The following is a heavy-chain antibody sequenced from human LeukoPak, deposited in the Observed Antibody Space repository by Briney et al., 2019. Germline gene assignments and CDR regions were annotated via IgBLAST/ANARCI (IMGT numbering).Heavy chain of an antibody. CDR1: GFTFTSSA. J-gene: IGHJ5*02. D-gene: IGHD3-22*01. CDR3: AARYYYDSSGYSEAFDP. V-gene: IGHV1-58*02. CDR2: IVVGSGNT. Sequence: GASVKVSCKASGFTFTSSAMQWVRQARGQRLEWIGWIVVGSGNTNYAQEFQERVTITRDMSTSTAYMELSSLRSEDTAVYYCAARYYYDSSGYSEAFDPWGQGTLVTVSS.